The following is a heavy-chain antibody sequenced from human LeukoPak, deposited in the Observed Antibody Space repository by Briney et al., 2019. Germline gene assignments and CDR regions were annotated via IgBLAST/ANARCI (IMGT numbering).Heavy chain of an antibody. J-gene: IGHJ4*02. CDR1: GFTFSNYA. CDR3: AKDLGQWELLTIGY. Sequence: PGGSLRLSCAASGFTFSNYAMSWVRQAPGKGLEWVSAISGSGGSTYYADSVKGRLTISRDNSKNTLYLQMNSLRAEDTAVYYCAKDLGQWELLTIGYWGQGTLVTVSS. V-gene: IGHV3-23*01. D-gene: IGHD1-26*01. CDR2: ISGSGGST.